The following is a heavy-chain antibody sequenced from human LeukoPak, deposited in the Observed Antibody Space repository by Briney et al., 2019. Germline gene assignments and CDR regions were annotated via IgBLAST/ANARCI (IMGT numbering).Heavy chain of an antibody. CDR3: ARADLWDWYFDL. V-gene: IGHV4-30-4*01. J-gene: IGHJ2*01. Sequence: PSQTLSLTCTVSGGSISSGDYYWSWIRQPPGKGLEWIGYIYYSGSTYYNPSLKSRVTISVDTSKNQFSLKLSSVTAADTAVYYCARADLWDWYFDLWGRGTLVTVSS. CDR1: GGSISSGDYY. CDR2: IYYSGST. D-gene: IGHD3/OR15-3a*01.